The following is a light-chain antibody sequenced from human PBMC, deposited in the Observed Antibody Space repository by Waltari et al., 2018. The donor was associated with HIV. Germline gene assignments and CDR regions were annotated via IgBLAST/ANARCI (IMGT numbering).Light chain of an antibody. CDR2: WAS. Sequence: DIILTQSPPSLAVSLGERATIYCKSSRTVLSISNNKNTLAWYQQKPGQSPKLLFYWASTRQSGVPDRFSGSGSATDFALTIDSLQAEDVAVYYCQQYYDRPLTFGGGTRVE. CDR1: RTVLSISNNKNT. V-gene: IGKV4-1*01. J-gene: IGKJ4*01. CDR3: QQYYDRPLT.